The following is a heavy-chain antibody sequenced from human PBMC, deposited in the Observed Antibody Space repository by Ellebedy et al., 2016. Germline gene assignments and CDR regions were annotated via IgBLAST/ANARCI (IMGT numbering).Heavy chain of an antibody. Sequence: GESLKISCAASGFTFSEYWMYWVRRAPGKGLVCVARINGDGINSDYADSVKGRFTISRDNSKNTVYLLMNSLRAEDTALYYCARAHGSEVGGSYSFWGQGTLVSVSS. CDR3: ARAHGSEVGGSYSF. CDR2: INGDGINS. D-gene: IGHD1-26*01. J-gene: IGHJ4*02. V-gene: IGHV3-74*01. CDR1: GFTFSEYW.